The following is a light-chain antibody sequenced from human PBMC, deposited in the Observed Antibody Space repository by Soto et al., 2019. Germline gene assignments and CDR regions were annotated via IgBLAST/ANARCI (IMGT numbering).Light chain of an antibody. J-gene: IGKJ5*01. CDR2: DAS. CDR3: QQRSNWPPIT. Sequence: EIVLTQSPATLSLSPGERATLSCRASQSVSSYLAWYQQKPGQAHRLLIYDASNRATGITARFSGSGSGTAFTLTISSLYPEDFAVYYCQQRSNWPPITFGQGTRLDI. CDR1: QSVSSY. V-gene: IGKV3-11*01.